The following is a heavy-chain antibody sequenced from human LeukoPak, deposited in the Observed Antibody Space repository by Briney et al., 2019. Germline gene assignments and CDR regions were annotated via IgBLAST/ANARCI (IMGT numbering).Heavy chain of an antibody. CDR2: IYHSGST. CDR3: ARSISGSYYR. J-gene: IGHJ4*02. CDR1: GGSISSSNW. D-gene: IGHD1-26*01. Sequence: SETLSLTCAVSGGSISSSNWWSWVRQPPGKGLEWIGEIYHSGSTYYNPSLKSRVTISVDTSKNQFSLKLSSVTAADTAVYYCARSISGSYYRWGQGTLVTVSS. V-gene: IGHV4-4*02.